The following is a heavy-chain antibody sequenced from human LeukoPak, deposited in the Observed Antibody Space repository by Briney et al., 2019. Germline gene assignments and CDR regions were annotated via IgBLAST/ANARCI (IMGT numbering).Heavy chain of an antibody. D-gene: IGHD7-27*01. CDR2: IPTSDCNA. CDR1: GFTFSSYT. Sequence: GGSLRLSCAASGFTFSSYTMSWVRRAPGKGLEWVSSIPTSDCNAYYADYVKGRITGSRDNSNNTLFLQMISLSAEDAAVYYCANGGGLWVSAHWGDSWGRGTLVTVSS. V-gene: IGHV3-23*01. J-gene: IGHJ4*02. CDR3: ANGGGLWVSAHWGDS.